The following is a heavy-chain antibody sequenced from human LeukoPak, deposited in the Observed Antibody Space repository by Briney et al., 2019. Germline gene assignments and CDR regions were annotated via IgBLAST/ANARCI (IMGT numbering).Heavy chain of an antibody. J-gene: IGHJ6*04. CDR3: AKPRPTLVGALDV. CDR1: GFTFSSYG. CDR2: IWYDGSNK. Sequence: GGSLRLSCAASGFTFSSYGMHWVRQAPGKGLEWVAVIWYDGSNKYYADSVKGRFTISRDNSKNTLYLQMNSLRAEDTAVYYCAKPRPTLVGALDVWGKGTTVTVSS. V-gene: IGHV3-33*06. D-gene: IGHD1-26*01.